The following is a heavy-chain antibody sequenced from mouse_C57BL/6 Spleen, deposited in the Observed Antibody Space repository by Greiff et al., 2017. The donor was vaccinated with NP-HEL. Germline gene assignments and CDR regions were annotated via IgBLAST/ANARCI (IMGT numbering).Heavy chain of an antibody. J-gene: IGHJ1*03. CDR2: ISSGSSTI. CDR1: GFTFSDYG. Sequence: EVMLVESGGGLVKPGGSLKLSCAASGFTFSDYGMHWVRQAPEKGLEWVAYISSGSSTIYYADTVKGRFTISRDNAKNTLFLQMTSLRSEDTAMYYCARNYGSSFYWYFEVWGTGTTVTVSS. D-gene: IGHD1-1*01. CDR3: ARNYGSSFYWYFEV. V-gene: IGHV5-17*01.